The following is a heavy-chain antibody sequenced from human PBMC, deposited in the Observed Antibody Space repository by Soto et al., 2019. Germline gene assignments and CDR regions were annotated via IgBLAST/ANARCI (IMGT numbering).Heavy chain of an antibody. CDR3: ARSPVVYYYFDY. V-gene: IGHV4-39*07. CDR1: GGSISSSSYY. J-gene: IGHJ4*02. CDR2: IYYSGST. D-gene: IGHD1-26*01. Sequence: SETLSLTCTVSGGSISSSSYYWGWIRQPPGKGLEWIGCIYYSGSTNYNPPLRSRVTISVDTSKNQFSLKLSSVTAADTAVYYCARSPVVYYYFDYWGQGTLVTVSS.